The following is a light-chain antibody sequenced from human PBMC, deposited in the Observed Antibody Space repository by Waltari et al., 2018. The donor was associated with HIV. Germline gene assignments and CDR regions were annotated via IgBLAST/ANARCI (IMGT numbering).Light chain of an antibody. CDR2: DAS. CDR1: QSISNY. CDR3: QQRYNWPLT. J-gene: IGKJ1*01. Sequence: EIVLTQSPVTLSLSPGERATLSCWASQSISNYLAWYKQKPGQAPRLLIYDASIRATGVPARFSGGGSGTDFTLNISSLEPEDFAIYYCQQRYNWPLTFGQGTNVEIK. V-gene: IGKV3-11*01.